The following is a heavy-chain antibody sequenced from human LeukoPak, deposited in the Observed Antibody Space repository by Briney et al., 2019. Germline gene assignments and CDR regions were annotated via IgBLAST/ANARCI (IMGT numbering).Heavy chain of an antibody. V-gene: IGHV3-48*02. J-gene: IGHJ4*02. CDR1: GFSSSTYT. CDR2: ISSSSSTI. CDR3: ARARRYRSSWYHDY. Sequence: PGGSLRLSCAASGFSSSTYTMNWVRQAPGKGLDWVSYISSSSSTIYYADSVKGRFTISRDNANNSLYLQMNSLRDEDTAVYYCARARRYRSSWYHDYWGQGSLVTVSS. D-gene: IGHD6-13*01.